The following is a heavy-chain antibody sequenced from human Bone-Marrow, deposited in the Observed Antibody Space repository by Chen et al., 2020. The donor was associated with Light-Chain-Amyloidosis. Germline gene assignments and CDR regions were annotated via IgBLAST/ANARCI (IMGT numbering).Heavy chain of an antibody. V-gene: IGHV3-53*01. Sequence: EVQLVESVGGLIQPGGSLRLSCAASGFTVSSNYMSWVRQAPGKGLEWVSVIYSGGKKYYADSVKGRFTISRDNSKNTLYLQMNSLRAEDTAVYYCAREGNDYYFDYWGQGTLVTVSS. J-gene: IGHJ4*02. D-gene: IGHD2-21*02. CDR1: GFTVSSNY. CDR2: IYSGGKK. CDR3: AREGNDYYFDY.